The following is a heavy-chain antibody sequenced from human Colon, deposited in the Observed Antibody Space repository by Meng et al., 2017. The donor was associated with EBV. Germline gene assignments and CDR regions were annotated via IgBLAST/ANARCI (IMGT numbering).Heavy chain of an antibody. J-gene: IGHJ4*02. V-gene: IGHV4-30-4*01. CDR2: MDYRGST. CDR3: ARGELLWDY. Sequence: VHLQESGPVLVKLSHTLVPNCTVSRYSIRRCEYFWSWIRPPPGKGLEWIWYMDYRGSTFYNPSLKSRVTISVDTSKNQFSLKLSSVIAADTAVYFCARGELLWDYWGQGTLVTVSS. D-gene: IGHD2-2*01. CDR1: RYSIRRCEYF.